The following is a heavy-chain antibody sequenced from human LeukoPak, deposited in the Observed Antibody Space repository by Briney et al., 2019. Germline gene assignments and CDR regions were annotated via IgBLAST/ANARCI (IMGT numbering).Heavy chain of an antibody. V-gene: IGHV1-2*02. CDR3: ARNLYMAQDIYGMDV. J-gene: IGHJ6*02. CDR2: INPNSGGT. Sequence: ASVKVSCTASGYTFTGYYMHWVRQAPGQGLEWMGWINPNSGGTNYAQKFQGRVTMTRDTSISTAYMELSRLRSDDTAVYYCARNLYMAQDIYGMDVWGQGTTVTVSS. CDR1: GYTFTGYY. D-gene: IGHD2-15*01.